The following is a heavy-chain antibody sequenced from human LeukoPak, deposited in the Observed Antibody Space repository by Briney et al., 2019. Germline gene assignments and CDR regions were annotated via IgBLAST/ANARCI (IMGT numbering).Heavy chain of an antibody. CDR2: ISGRGGST. CDR3: ANSDYDFWSRYSPRGSFFDY. CDR1: GFSLDDYG. Sequence: GGPLTLSCAASGFSLDDYGMSWVRRAPGKGLEWVSGISGRGGSTYYADSVKGQFTISRDNSKSTLYLQMNSLRAEDTAVYFCANSDYDFWSRYSPRGSFFDYWGQGTLVTVSS. D-gene: IGHD3-3*01. V-gene: IGHV3-23*01. J-gene: IGHJ4*02.